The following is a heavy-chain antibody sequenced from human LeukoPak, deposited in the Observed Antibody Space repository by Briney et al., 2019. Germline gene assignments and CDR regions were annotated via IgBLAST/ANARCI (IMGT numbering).Heavy chain of an antibody. D-gene: IGHD2-15*01. CDR2: INPNSGGT. V-gene: IGHV1-2*02. Sequence: GASVKVSCKASGYTFTGYYMHWVRQAPGQGLEWMGWINPNSGGTNYAQKFQGRVTMTRDTSISTAYVELSRLRSDDTAVYYCARDLYCSGGSCYPRWGQGTLVTVSS. J-gene: IGHJ4*02. CDR1: GYTFTGYY. CDR3: ARDLYCSGGSCYPR.